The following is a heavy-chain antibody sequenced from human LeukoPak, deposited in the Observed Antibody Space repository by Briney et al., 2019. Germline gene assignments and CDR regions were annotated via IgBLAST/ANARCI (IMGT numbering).Heavy chain of an antibody. D-gene: IGHD1-1*01. CDR3: ARGPRVQLERRANWFDP. V-gene: IGHV4-61*02. Sequence: PSQTLSLTCTVSGGSISSGSYYWSWIRQPAGKGLEWIVRIYTRGSTNYNPSLKSRVTISVDTSKNQFSPKLSSVTAADTAVYYCARGPRVQLERRANWFDPCGQGTLVTVSS. CDR1: GGSISSGSYY. CDR2: IYTRGST. J-gene: IGHJ5*02.